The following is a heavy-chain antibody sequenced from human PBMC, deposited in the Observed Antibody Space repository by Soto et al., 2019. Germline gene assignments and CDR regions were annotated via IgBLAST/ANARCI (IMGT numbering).Heavy chain of an antibody. D-gene: IGHD4-4*01. CDR3: VKDYSVKTYGGMVS. CDR1: GFTFSSYG. V-gene: IGHV3-30*18. J-gene: IGHJ5*02. Sequence: QVQLVESGGGVVQPGRSLRLSCAASGFTFSSYGMHWVRQAPGKGLEWVAVILYDGSEEYYADSVKGRFTISRDNGRNTVYLQMNSLRPEDTALYYCVKDYSVKTYGGMVSWGQGTLVTVAS. CDR2: ILYDGSEE.